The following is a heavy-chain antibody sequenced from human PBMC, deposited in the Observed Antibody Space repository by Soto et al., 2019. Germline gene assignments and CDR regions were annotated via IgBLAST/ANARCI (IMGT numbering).Heavy chain of an antibody. CDR3: ARVRQQLAINLFDP. CDR2: ISAYNGNT. CDR1: GYTFTSYG. Sequence: ASVKVSCKASGYTFTSYGISWVRQAPGQGLEWMGWISAYNGNTNYAQKLQGRVTMTTDTSTSTAYMELRSLRSDDTAVYYCARVRQQLAINLFDPWGQGTLVTVSS. V-gene: IGHV1-18*01. D-gene: IGHD6-13*01. J-gene: IGHJ5*02.